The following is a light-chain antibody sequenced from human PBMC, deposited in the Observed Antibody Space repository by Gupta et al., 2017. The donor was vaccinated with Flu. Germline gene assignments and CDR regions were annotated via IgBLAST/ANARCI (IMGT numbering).Light chain of an antibody. Sequence: EIVLTQSPATLSLSPGERATLSCRASQSVSSDLAWYQPKPGQAPRLLSYDASNRATGIPARGSGSGSGTDFTITIRGLEHEEVAVYYSRKSSHPPVTFGQGTQVEI. V-gene: IGKV3-11*01. CDR3: RKSSHPPVT. CDR1: QSVSSD. J-gene: IGKJ5*01. CDR2: DAS.